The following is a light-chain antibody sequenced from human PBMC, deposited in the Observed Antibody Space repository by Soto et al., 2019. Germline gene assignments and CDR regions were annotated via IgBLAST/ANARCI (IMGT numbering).Light chain of an antibody. Sequence: EIVLTQSPGTLYLSPGERATLSCRASQSVSSSYLAWYQQKPGQAPRLLIYGASSRATGIPDRFSGSGSGTNFTLTISRLEPEDFAVYYCQQYGNWPRTFGQGTKVEIK. J-gene: IGKJ1*01. V-gene: IGKV3-20*01. CDR2: GAS. CDR3: QQYGNWPRT. CDR1: QSVSSSY.